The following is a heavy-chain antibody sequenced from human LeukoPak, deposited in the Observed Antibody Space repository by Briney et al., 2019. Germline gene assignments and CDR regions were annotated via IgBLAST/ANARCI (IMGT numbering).Heavy chain of an antibody. CDR1: GFTFSSYA. Sequence: PGGSLRLSCAASGFTFSSYAMHWVRQAPGKGLEWVAVISYDGSNKYYADSVKGRFAISRDNSKNTLYLQMNSLRAEDTAVYYCAKVYGSGSYYDYYYYYMDVWGKGTTVTISS. CDR3: AKVYGSGSYYDYYYYYMDV. J-gene: IGHJ6*03. V-gene: IGHV3-30*09. D-gene: IGHD3-10*01. CDR2: ISYDGSNK.